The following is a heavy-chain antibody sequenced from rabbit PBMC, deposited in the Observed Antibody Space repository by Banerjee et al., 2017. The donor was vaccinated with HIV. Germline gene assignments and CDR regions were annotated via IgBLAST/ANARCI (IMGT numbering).Heavy chain of an antibody. Sequence: ELVESGGGLVQPGESLKLSCKASGIDFSSDGINWVRQAPGKGPEWIAYIYPDFGTTDYASWVNGRFTISLDNAQNTVFLQMTSLTAADTATYFCASGSGWGVGDFNLWGPGTLVTVS. CDR1: GIDFSSDG. V-gene: IGHV1S47*01. J-gene: IGHJ4*01. CDR3: ASGSGWGVGDFNL. D-gene: IGHD4-1*01. CDR2: IYPDFGTT.